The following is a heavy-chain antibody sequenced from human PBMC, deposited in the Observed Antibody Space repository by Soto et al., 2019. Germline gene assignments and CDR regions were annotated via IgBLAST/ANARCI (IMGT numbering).Heavy chain of an antibody. J-gene: IGHJ4*02. D-gene: IGHD3-9*01. CDR1: GFIFSGYA. CDR3: AKDTNAYEINY. Sequence: QVQLVESGGGVVQPGRSLRLSCAASGFIFSGYAMHWVRQAPGKGLEWVAVISYDGNTQYYADSVRGRFTVSRDNSNNMLYVQMDNLRDDDTAMYYCAKDTNAYEINYWGQGTLVTVSS. CDR2: ISYDGNTQ. V-gene: IGHV3-30-3*01.